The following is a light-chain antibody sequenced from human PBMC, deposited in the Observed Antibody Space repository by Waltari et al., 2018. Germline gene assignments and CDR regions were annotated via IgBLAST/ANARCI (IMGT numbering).Light chain of an antibody. V-gene: IGKV3-20*01. CDR3: QHYVRLPAT. CDR1: QSVGRS. J-gene: IGKJ1*01. Sequence: EIVLTQSPGTLSLSPGERATLACRASQSVGRSLAWYQQKPVRAPRLLIFGASSRATGIPDRFSGSGSGTDFSLTISRLEPEDFAVYYCQHYVRLPATFGQGTKVEIK. CDR2: GAS.